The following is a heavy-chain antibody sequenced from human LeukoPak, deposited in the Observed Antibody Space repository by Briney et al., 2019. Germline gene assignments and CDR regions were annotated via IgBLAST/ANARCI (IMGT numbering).Heavy chain of an antibody. V-gene: IGHV4-39*07. CDR1: GGSISSSSYY. CDR2: IYYSGST. J-gene: IGHJ4*02. Sequence: PSETLSLTCTVSGGSISSSSYYWGWIRQPPGKGLEWIGSIYYSGSTNYNPSLKSRVTISVDTSKNQFSLKLSSVTAADTAVYYCARGREVATIEKRFDYWGQGTLVTVSS. CDR3: ARGREVATIEKRFDY. D-gene: IGHD5-24*01.